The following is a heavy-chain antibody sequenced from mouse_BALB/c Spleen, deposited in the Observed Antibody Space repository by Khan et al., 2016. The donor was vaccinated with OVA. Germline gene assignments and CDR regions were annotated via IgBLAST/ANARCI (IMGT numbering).Heavy chain of an antibody. CDR3: ARLWLPHYFDY. CDR2: ISCSGST. Sequence: EVQLQELGPGLVKPSQSLSLTCTVTGYSITSDYAWNWIRQFPGNKLEWMGYISCSGSTSYNPSLKSRISITRDTSKNQFFLQLNSVTTEDTATYYCARLWLPHYFDYWGQGTTLTVSS. V-gene: IGHV3-2*02. J-gene: IGHJ2*01. D-gene: IGHD2-2*01. CDR1: GYSITSDYA.